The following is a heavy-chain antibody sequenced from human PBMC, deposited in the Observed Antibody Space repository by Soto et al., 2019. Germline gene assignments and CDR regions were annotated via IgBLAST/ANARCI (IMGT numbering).Heavy chain of an antibody. CDR2: ISYDGSNK. D-gene: IGHD6-13*01. CDR1: GFTFSSYG. Sequence: QVQLVESRGGVVQPGRSLRLSCAASGFTFSSYGMHWVRQAPGKGLEWVAVISYDGSNKYYADSVKGRFTISRDNSKNTLYLQMNSLRAEDTAVYYCAKELWAGSSWYATYDAFDIWGQGTMVTVSS. CDR3: AKELWAGSSWYATYDAFDI. J-gene: IGHJ3*02. V-gene: IGHV3-30*18.